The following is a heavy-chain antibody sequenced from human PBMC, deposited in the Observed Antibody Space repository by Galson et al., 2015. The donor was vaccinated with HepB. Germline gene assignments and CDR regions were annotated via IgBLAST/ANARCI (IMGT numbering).Heavy chain of an antibody. CDR1: GFTFSDYY. D-gene: IGHD2-2*02. CDR2: ISSSSSYI. Sequence: SLRLSCAASGFTFSDYYMSWIRQAPGKGLEWVSSISSSSSYISYADSVKGRFTISRDNAKNSLSLQMNSLRAEDTAVYYCARVIWGCSSTSCYNQDYWGQGTLVTVSS. CDR3: ARVIWGCSSTSCYNQDY. J-gene: IGHJ4*02. V-gene: IGHV3-11*06.